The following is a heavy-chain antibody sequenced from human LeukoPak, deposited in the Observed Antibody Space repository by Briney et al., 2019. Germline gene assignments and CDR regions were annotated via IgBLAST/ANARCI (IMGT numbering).Heavy chain of an antibody. CDR1: GFTFSSYS. CDR3: ARDSQELLGAFDI. D-gene: IGHD1-26*01. Sequence: GGSLRLSCAASGFTFSSYSMNWVRQAPGKGLEWVSSISSSSSYIYYADSVKGRFTISRDNAKDSLYLQMNSLRAEDTAVYYCARDSQELLGAFDIWGQGTMVTVSS. J-gene: IGHJ3*02. CDR2: ISSSSSYI. V-gene: IGHV3-21*01.